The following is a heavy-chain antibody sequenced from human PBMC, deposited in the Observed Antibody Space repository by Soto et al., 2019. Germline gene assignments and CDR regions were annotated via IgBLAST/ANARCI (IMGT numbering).Heavy chain of an antibody. J-gene: IGHJ4*02. CDR1: ASIFTRYG. V-gene: IGHV1-18*01. CDR2: ISAYNGDT. D-gene: IGHD4-17*01. CDR3: TSDYGDENS. Sequence: QVQLEQSGVEVKKPGASVRVACKTSASIFTRYGFSLVRQAPGQGLEWMGWISAYNGDTKYAQNFQGRVTMTTDTSTRTAYMELRTLRIDDTAVYYCTSDYGDENSWGQGTLVTVSS.